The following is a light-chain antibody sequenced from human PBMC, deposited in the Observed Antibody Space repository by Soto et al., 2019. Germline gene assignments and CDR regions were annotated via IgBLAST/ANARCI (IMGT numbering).Light chain of an antibody. Sequence: IPLTQSPSSLSASVGDRVTITCRASQGISSFLAWYQQKPGKAPKLLLYGASTLQSGVPSRFSGSGSGTDFTLTIGSLQPEDFATYYCQQLNSFPIPFGPGTKVDIK. V-gene: IGKV1-9*01. CDR1: QGISSF. CDR3: QQLNSFPIP. CDR2: GAS. J-gene: IGKJ3*01.